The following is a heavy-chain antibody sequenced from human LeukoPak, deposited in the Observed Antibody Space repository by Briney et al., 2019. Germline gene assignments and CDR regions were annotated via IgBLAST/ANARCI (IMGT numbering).Heavy chain of an antibody. CDR2: ISGSGGST. CDR3: AKTLNYSSDLLYY. J-gene: IGHJ4*02. CDR1: GLTFSSYA. D-gene: IGHD2/OR15-2a*01. Sequence: GGSLRLSCAASGLTFSSYAMSWVRQAPGKGLEWVSDISGSGGSTSYADSVKGRFTISRDNSKNTLYLQMNSLRADDTAVYYCAKTLNYSSDLLYYCGQGTLVTVSS. V-gene: IGHV3-23*01.